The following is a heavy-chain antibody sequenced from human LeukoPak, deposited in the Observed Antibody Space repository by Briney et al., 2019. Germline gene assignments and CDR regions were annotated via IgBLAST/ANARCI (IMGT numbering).Heavy chain of an antibody. V-gene: IGHV1-69*06. CDR1: GGTFSSFA. CDR2: IIPIVGTA. D-gene: IGHD6-6*01. CDR3: ARDPSLDAFDM. J-gene: IGHJ3*02. Sequence: ASVKVSCKASGGTFSSFAISWVRQAPGQGLEWMGGIIPIVGTANYAQKFQGRVTITADKSTSTAYRELSSLRSEDTAVYYCARDPSLDAFDMWGQGTMVTVS.